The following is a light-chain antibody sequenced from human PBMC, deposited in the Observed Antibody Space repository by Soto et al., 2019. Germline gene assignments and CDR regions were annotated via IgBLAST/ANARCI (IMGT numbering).Light chain of an antibody. CDR1: QIINTW. CDR3: QQYETYSGT. J-gene: IGKJ3*01. Sequence: DIQMTQSPSSLSASVGDRVTITCRASQIINTWLAWYQQKPGKAPKLLIYRASNLVNGVPSRFSGSGSGTEFTLTISSLQRDDFSIYYCQQYETYSGTFGPGTKVDL. V-gene: IGKV1-5*03. CDR2: RAS.